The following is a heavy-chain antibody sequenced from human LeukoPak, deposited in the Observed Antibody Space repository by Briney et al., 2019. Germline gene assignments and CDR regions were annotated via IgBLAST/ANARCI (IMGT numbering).Heavy chain of an antibody. D-gene: IGHD2-15*01. CDR2: INPNSGGT. Sequence: ASVKVSCKASGYTFTGYYIKWVRQAPGQGLEGMGWINPNSGGTNYAQKFQGRVTMTRDTSISTAYMELSSLRSDDTAVYYCARGKYCSGGECYSVRTSYNWLDPWGQGTVVTVSS. J-gene: IGHJ5*02. CDR1: GYTFTGYY. CDR3: ARGKYCSGGECYSVRTSYNWLDP. V-gene: IGHV1-2*02.